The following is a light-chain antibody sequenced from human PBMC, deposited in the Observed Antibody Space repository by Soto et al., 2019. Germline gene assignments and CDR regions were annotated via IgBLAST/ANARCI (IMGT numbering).Light chain of an antibody. CDR3: QQYYATPLT. CDR2: WAS. J-gene: IGKJ4*01. V-gene: IGKV4-1*01. CDR1: QSVLYSSNNGNY. Sequence: DIVMTQSPDSLAVSLGERATINCKSSQSVLYSSNNGNYLAWYQQKPGQPPKLLIYWASTRESGVPDRFSGSGSGTDFTLTITSLQAEDVAVYYCQQYYATPLTFGGGTKVEIK.